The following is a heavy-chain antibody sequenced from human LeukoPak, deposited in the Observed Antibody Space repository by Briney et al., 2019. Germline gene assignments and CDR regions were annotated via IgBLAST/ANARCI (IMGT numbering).Heavy chain of an antibody. CDR2: INPNSGGT. CDR3: ARSRSVYDILTGAKIPNYYYGMDV. V-gene: IGHV1-2*04. Sequence: GASVKVSCKASGYTFTGYYMHWVRQAPGQGLEWMGWINPNSGGTNYAQKFQGWVTMTRDTSTSTAYMELSRLRSDDTAVYYCARSRSVYDILTGAKIPNYYYGMDVWGQGTTVTVSS. CDR1: GYTFTGYY. D-gene: IGHD3-9*01. J-gene: IGHJ6*02.